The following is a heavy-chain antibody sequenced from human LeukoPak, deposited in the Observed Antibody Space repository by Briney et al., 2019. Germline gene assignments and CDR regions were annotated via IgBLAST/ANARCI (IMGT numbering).Heavy chain of an antibody. CDR1: GFTFSTYY. Sequence: GGSLRLSCSASGFTFSTYYMHWVRQAPGQGLEYVSAISSSGGSTYYADSVKGRFTISRDNSKDTLYLQMNTIRGEDTAVYYCVKGGDFEYWGQGTLVIVSS. D-gene: IGHD5-24*01. CDR3: VKGGDFEY. V-gene: IGHV3-64D*06. J-gene: IGHJ4*02. CDR2: ISSSGGST.